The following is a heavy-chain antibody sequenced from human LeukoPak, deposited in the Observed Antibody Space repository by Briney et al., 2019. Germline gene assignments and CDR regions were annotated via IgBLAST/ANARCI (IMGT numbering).Heavy chain of an antibody. CDR2: IYDNGHT. CDR3: AAGGSTFDS. CDR1: GGSLTSNY. J-gene: IGHJ4*02. Sequence: SETLCLTCTVSGGSLTSNYWSWIRPSPRKGLEWIGYIYDNGHTDYNPSLKGRVVISIDTSKNQVSLRLTSVAAEDTAVYYCAAGGSTFDSWGQGALLSVSS. V-gene: IGHV4-59*03. D-gene: IGHD1-26*01.